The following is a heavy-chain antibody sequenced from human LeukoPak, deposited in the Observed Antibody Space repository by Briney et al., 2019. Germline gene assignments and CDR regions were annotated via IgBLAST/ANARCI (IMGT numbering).Heavy chain of an antibody. V-gene: IGHV4-34*01. CDR2: INHSGST. Sequence: SETLSLTCAVYGGSFSGYYWSWIRQPPGKGLEWIGEINHSGSTNYNPSLKSRVTISVDTSKNQSSLKLSSVTAADTAVYYCARRGGSAPHYFDYWGQGTLVTVSS. CDR1: GGSFSGYY. J-gene: IGHJ4*02. D-gene: IGHD1-26*01. CDR3: ARRGGSAPHYFDY.